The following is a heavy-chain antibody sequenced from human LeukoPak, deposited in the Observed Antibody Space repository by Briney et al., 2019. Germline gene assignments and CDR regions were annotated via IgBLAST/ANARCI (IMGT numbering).Heavy chain of an antibody. Sequence: SETLSLTCAVYGGSFSGYYWSWIRQPPGKGLEWIGEINHSGSTNYNPSLKSRVTISVDTSKNQFSLKLSSVTAADTAVYYCARMGDYGDYEAFDIWGQGTVVTVSS. CDR1: GGSFSGYY. CDR2: INHSGST. J-gene: IGHJ3*02. V-gene: IGHV4-34*01. CDR3: ARMGDYGDYEAFDI. D-gene: IGHD4-17*01.